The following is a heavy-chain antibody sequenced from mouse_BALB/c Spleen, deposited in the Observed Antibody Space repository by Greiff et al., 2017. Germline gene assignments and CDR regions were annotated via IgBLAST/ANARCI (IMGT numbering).Heavy chain of an antibody. CDR3: ASVTFMDD. CDR2: INPSNGRT. J-gene: IGHJ4*01. Sequence: QVQLQQPGAELVKPGASVKLSCKASGYTFTSYWMHWVKQRPGQGLEWIGEINPSNGRTNYNEKFKSKATLTVDKSSSTAYMQLSSLTSEDSAVYYCASVTFMDDWGQGTSVTVSS. V-gene: IGHV1S81*02. D-gene: IGHD2-1*01. CDR1: GYTFTSYW.